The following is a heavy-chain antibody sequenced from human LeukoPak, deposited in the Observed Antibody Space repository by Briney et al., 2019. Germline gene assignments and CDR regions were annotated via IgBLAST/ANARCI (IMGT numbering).Heavy chain of an antibody. J-gene: IGHJ4*02. D-gene: IGHD3-22*01. Sequence: PGGSLRLSCAASGFTFSSYSMNWVRQAPGQGLEWVSAISGSGGSTYYADSVKGRFTISRDNSKNTLYLQMNSLRAEDTAVYYCAKPEAKYYYDSSGYYPDYWGQGTLVTVSS. CDR3: AKPEAKYYYDSSGYYPDY. CDR1: GFTFSSYS. CDR2: ISGSGGST. V-gene: IGHV3-23*01.